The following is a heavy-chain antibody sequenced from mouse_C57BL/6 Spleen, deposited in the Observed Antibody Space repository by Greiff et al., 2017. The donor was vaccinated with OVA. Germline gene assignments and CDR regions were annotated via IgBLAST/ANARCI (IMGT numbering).Heavy chain of an antibody. V-gene: IGHV1-82*01. CDR3: ARWGDYGNYVDWYFDV. Sequence: QVQLQQSGPELVKPGASVKISCKASGYAFSSSWMNWVKQRPGKGLEWIGRIYPGDGDTNYNGKFKGKATLTADKSSSTAYMQLSSLTSEDSAVYFCARWGDYGNYVDWYFDVWGTGTTVTVSS. CDR2: IYPGDGDT. CDR1: GYAFSSSW. D-gene: IGHD2-1*01. J-gene: IGHJ1*03.